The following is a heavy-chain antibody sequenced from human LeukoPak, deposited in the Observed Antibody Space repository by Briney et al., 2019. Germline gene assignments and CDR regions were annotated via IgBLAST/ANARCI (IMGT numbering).Heavy chain of an antibody. CDR2: ISYDGSNK. D-gene: IGHD3-10*01. CDR3: AKSAYGSGSFYYFDY. V-gene: IGHV3-30*18. Sequence: PGGSLRLSCAASGFTFSSYGMHWVRQAPGKGLEWVAVISYDGSNKYYADSVKGRFTISRDNSKNTLYLQMNSLRAEDTAVYYCAKSAYGSGSFYYFDYWGQGTLVTVSS. J-gene: IGHJ4*02. CDR1: GFTFSSYG.